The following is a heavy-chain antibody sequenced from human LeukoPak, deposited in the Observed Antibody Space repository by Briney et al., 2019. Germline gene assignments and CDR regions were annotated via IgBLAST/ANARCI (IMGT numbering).Heavy chain of an antibody. J-gene: IGHJ6*03. V-gene: IGHV4-4*02. CDR2: IYHSGST. CDR3: ARGLGATVVTPFPKRYYYYYMDV. D-gene: IGHD4-23*01. CDR1: GGSISSSNW. Sequence: TSETLSLTCAVSGGSISSSNWWSWVRQPPGKGLEWIGEIYHSGSTNYNPSLKSRVTISVDTSKNQFSLKLSSVTAADTAVYYCARGLGATVVTPFPKRYYYYYMDVWGKGTTVTVSS.